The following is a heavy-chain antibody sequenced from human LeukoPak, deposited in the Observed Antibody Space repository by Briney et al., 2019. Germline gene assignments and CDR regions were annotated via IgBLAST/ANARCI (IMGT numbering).Heavy chain of an antibody. CDR2: INQDGSAE. J-gene: IGHJ4*02. CDR3: ARAEATGRVDY. D-gene: IGHD6-13*01. CDR1: GFTFNDFW. Sequence: GGSLRLSCAASGFTFNDFWMSWVRQAPGKGLEWVANINQDGSAEYYVDSVKGRFTISRDNAKNSLYLQMNSLRAEDTAVYYCARAEATGRVDYWGQGTLVTVSS. V-gene: IGHV3-7*01.